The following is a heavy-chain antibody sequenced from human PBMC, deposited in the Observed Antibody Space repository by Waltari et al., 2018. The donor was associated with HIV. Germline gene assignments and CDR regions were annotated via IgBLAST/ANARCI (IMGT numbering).Heavy chain of an antibody. Sequence: EVQLVESGGGLVQPGGSLRLSCAASGFTFSSYWMSWVRQAPGKGLEWVANIKQDGSEKYYVDSMKGRFTTSRDNAKNSLYLQINSLRAEDTAVYYCAGRSPARRLNWFDPWGQGTLVIVSS. CDR2: IKQDGSEK. J-gene: IGHJ5*02. V-gene: IGHV3-7*01. D-gene: IGHD2-8*01. CDR1: GFTFSSYW. CDR3: AGRSPARRLNWFDP.